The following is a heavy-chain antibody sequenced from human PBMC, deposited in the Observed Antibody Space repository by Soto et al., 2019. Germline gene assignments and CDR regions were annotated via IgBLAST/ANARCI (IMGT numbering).Heavy chain of an antibody. CDR1: GYTFTSYG. CDR2: ISAYNGNT. V-gene: IGHV1-18*01. J-gene: IGHJ5*02. D-gene: IGHD4-17*01. Sequence: ASVKVSCKASGYTFTSYGISWVRQAPGQGLEWMGWISAYNGNTNYAQKLQGRVTMTTDTSTSTAYMELRSLRSDDTAVYYCAILDDYGDWFDPWGKGTLITLSS. CDR3: AILDDYGDWFDP.